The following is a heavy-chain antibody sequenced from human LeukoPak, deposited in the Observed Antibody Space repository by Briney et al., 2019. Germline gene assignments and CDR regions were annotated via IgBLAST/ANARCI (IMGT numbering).Heavy chain of an antibody. CDR1: GGSFSGYY. D-gene: IGHD3-3*01. CDR3: ARDQPAPYDFWSASNWFDP. Sequence: PSETLSLTCAVYGGSFSGYYWSWIRQPPGKGLEWIGEINHSGSTNYNPSLKSRVTISVDTSKNQFSLKLSSVTAADTAVYYCARDQPAPYDFWSASNWFDPWGQGTLVTVSS. V-gene: IGHV4-34*01. CDR2: INHSGST. J-gene: IGHJ5*02.